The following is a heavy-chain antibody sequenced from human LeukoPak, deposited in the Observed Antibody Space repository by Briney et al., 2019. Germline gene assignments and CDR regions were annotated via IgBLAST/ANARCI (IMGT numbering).Heavy chain of an antibody. V-gene: IGHV4-59*08. J-gene: IGHJ6*02. CDR2: IYYSGST. CDR3: ARLAVGYYYYGMDV. D-gene: IGHD1-26*01. CDR1: GGSISSYY. Sequence: SETLSLTCTVSGGSISSYYWSWIRQPPGKGLEWIGYIYYSGSTNYNPSLKSRVTISVDTSKNQFSLKLSSVTAADTAVYYCARLAVGYYYYGMDVWGQGTMVTVSS.